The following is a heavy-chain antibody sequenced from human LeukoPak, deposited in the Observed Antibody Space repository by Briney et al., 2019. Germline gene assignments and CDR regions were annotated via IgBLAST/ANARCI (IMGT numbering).Heavy chain of an antibody. CDR2: ISYDGSNK. CDR1: GFTFSSYG. Sequence: GRSLRLSCAASGFTFSSYGMHWVRQAPGKGLEWVAVISYDGSNKYYADSVKGRFTISRDNSKNTLYLQMNSLRAEDTAVYYCARAQNYYDSSGFDYWGQGTLVTVSS. V-gene: IGHV3-30*03. J-gene: IGHJ4*02. D-gene: IGHD3-22*01. CDR3: ARAQNYYDSSGFDY.